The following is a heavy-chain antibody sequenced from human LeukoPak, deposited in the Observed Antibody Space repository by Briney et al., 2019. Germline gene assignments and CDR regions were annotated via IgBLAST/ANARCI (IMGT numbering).Heavy chain of an antibody. V-gene: IGHV3-7*03. CDR3: ATDGAGFDT. Sequence: GGSLRLSCAASGFTFRNYWMGWVRQAPGKGLEWVANTKPDGSAEYYADSVKGRFTISRDNAKKSLYLEMNNLRAEDTAVYYCATDGAGFDTWGQGVLVTVSS. CDR2: TKPDGSAE. J-gene: IGHJ5*02. CDR1: GFTFRNYW.